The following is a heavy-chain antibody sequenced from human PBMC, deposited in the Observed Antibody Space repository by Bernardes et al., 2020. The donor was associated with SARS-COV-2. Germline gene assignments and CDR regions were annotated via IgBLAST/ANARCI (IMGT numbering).Heavy chain of an antibody. CDR1: ELTVSNTY. V-gene: IGHV3-66*01. J-gene: IGHJ4*02. CDR2: IYPGGTT. CDR3: ARDLRGGSQY. Sequence: GGSLRLSCAASELTVSNTYMTWVRQAPGKGLQWLSVIYPGGTTDYADSVKGRFTISRDNAKNSLYMQMNSLRDEDTAVYYCARDLRGGSQYWGQGTLVTVSS. D-gene: IGHD1-26*01.